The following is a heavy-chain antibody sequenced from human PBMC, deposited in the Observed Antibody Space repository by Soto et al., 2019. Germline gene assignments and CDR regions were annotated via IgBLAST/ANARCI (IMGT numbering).Heavy chain of an antibody. CDR2: IYSGGST. D-gene: IGHD1-1*01. Sequence: EVQLVESGGGLIQPGGSLRLSCAASGFTVSSNYMRWFRQAPGKGLEWVSVIYSGGSTYYADSVKGRFTISRDNSKNTMYLQMNRLRAAETAVYYCAITRRGALGYWGQGTLVTVSS. CDR1: GFTVSSNY. CDR3: AITRRGALGY. J-gene: IGHJ4*02. V-gene: IGHV3-53*01.